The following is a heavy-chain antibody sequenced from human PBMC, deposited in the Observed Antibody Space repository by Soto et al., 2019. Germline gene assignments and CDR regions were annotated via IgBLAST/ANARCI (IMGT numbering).Heavy chain of an antibody. CDR2: ISGSGGST. D-gene: IGHD1-26*01. CDR3: ARSPLGTTIGYYYYYYMDV. CDR1: GFTFSSYA. Sequence: GGSLRLSCAASGFTFSSYAMSWVRQAPGKGLEWVSAISGSGGSTYYADSVKGRFTISRDNSKNTLYLQMNSLRAEDTAVYYCARSPLGTTIGYYYYYYMDVWGKGTTVTVSS. V-gene: IGHV3-23*01. J-gene: IGHJ6*03.